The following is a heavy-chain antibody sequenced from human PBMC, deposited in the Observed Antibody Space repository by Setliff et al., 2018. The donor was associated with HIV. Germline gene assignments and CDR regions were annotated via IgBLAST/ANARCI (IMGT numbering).Heavy chain of an antibody. Sequence: GGSLRLSCEASGFTFRHYAMHWVRQAPGKGLEWVAVVSYDAERKYYADSVKGRFTFSRDNPRNTVYLQMTGLRLDDTAVYYCARDSAAWVTELGILGYWGQGTLVT. D-gene: IGHD3-3*01. CDR2: VSYDAERK. CDR1: GFTFRHYA. CDR3: ARDSAAWVTELGILGY. V-gene: IGHV3-30*03. J-gene: IGHJ4*02.